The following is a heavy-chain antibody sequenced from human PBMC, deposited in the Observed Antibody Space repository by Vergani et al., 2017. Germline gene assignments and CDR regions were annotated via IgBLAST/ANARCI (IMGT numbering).Heavy chain of an antibody. Sequence: QVQLQESGPGLVKPSQTLSLTCTVSGGSISSGSYYWSWIRQPAGKGLEWIGRIYTSGSTNYNPSLKSRVTMSVDTSKNQFSLKLSSVTAADTAVYYCARVYCXMAGDVPYYYYMDVWGKGTTVTVSS. CDR2: IYTSGST. J-gene: IGHJ6*03. D-gene: IGHD2-2*01. CDR1: GGSISSGSYY. CDR3: ARVYCXMAGDVPYYYYMDV. V-gene: IGHV4-61*02.